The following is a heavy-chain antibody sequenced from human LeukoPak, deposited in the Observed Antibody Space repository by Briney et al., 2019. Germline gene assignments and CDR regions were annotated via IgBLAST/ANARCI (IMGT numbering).Heavy chain of an antibody. D-gene: IGHD3-9*01. CDR3: ARDRGVLRYFDWLFEFDY. J-gene: IGHJ4*02. Sequence: ASVKVSCKASGYNFNRYGISWVRQAPGQGLEWMGWSSAYNGNVNYAQKVQGRVTMTTEPPTSTAYMELSSLGSEDTAVYYCARDRGVLRYFDWLFEFDYWGQGTLVTVSS. V-gene: IGHV1-18*01. CDR2: SSAYNGNV. CDR1: GYNFNRYG.